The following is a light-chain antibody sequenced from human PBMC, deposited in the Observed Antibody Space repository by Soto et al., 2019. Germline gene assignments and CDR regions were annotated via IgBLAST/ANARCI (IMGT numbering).Light chain of an antibody. J-gene: IGKJ1*01. V-gene: IGKV4-1*01. CDR2: WAS. Sequence: DIVMTQSQDSLAVSLGERATINCKSSQSVLYSSNNQNYLAWYQRKPGQPPKLLIYWASTRESGVPDRFSGSGSGTDFTLTISSLQAEDVAVYYCQQYYSTPRTFGQGTKVDI. CDR1: QSVLYSSNNQNY. CDR3: QQYYSTPRT.